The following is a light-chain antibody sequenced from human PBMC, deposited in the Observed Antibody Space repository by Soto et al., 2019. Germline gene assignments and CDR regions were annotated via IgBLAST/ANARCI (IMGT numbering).Light chain of an antibody. CDR2: GAS. CDR3: QEYNDLPPWT. CDR1: QSVRFN. V-gene: IGKV3-15*01. J-gene: IGKJ1*01. Sequence: EIVLAQSPATLSVSPGESATLSCRASQSVRFNLAWYQQKPGQAPRLLIYGASTRATGIPARFSGSGSGTEFTLTISSLHSEDFAIYYCQEYNDLPPWTFCQGTKVELK.